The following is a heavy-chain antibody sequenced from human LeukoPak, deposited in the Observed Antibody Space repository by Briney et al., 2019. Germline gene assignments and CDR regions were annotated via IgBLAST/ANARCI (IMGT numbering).Heavy chain of an antibody. D-gene: IGHD4-23*01. CDR3: AKDPYGGNSPLYFDY. CDR1: GFTLNTYG. Sequence: GRSLRLSCAASGFTLNTYGLHWVRQAPGKGLEWVALISSDGTKKYYADSLKGRFTISRDNSQNTLYLQMNSLRAEDTAVFYCAKDPYGGNSPLYFDYWGQGTLVTVSS. CDR2: ISSDGTKK. J-gene: IGHJ4*02. V-gene: IGHV3-30*18.